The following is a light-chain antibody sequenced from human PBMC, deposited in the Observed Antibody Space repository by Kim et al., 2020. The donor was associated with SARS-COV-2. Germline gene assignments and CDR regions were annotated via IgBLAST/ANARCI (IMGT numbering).Light chain of an antibody. Sequence: VTTSCTCSGGRIDSNYVQWDQQRPRTAHTTVIYEDNLRPSGVPNRFSGSIDSSSNPASLTISGLQTEDEADYYCQSYDSSSLWVFGGGTQLTVL. CDR1: GGRIDSNY. V-gene: IGLV6-57*02. CDR3: QSYDSSSLWV. CDR2: EDN. J-gene: IGLJ3*02.